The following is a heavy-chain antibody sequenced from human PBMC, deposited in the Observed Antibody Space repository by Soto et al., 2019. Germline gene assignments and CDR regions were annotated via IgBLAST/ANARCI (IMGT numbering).Heavy chain of an antibody. D-gene: IGHD3-10*01. CDR3: AREGYYSGSESYSPPRYYGMDV. J-gene: IGHJ6*02. Sequence: SWVRQAPGQGLEWMGWISDYNGNTNYEKKFQGRVTMTTDTSTRTAYMELKSLRSDDTAVYYCAREGYYSGSESYSPPRYYGMDVWGQGTTVTVS. V-gene: IGHV1-18*01. CDR2: ISDYNGNT.